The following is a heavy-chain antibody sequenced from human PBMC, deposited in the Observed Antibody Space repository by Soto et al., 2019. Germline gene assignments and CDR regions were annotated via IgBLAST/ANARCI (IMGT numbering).Heavy chain of an antibody. Sequence: GGSLRLSCAASGFTFSSYAMSWVRQAPGKGLEWVSAISGSGGSTYYADSVKGRFTISRDNSKNTLYLQMNSLRAEDTAVYYCAKGGRTTPYYYYYGMDVWGQGTTVTVSS. D-gene: IGHD4-17*01. CDR2: ISGSGGST. J-gene: IGHJ6*02. CDR1: GFTFSSYA. CDR3: AKGGRTTPYYYYYGMDV. V-gene: IGHV3-23*01.